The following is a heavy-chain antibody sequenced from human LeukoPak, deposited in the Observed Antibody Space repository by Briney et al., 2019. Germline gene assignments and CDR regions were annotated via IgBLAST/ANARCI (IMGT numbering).Heavy chain of an antibody. CDR2: INPSGGST. V-gene: IGHV1-46*01. CDR3: ARDNMVVTANAEYFQY. CDR1: GYTFTNYY. J-gene: IGHJ1*01. Sequence: GASVKVSCKASGYTFTNYYMHWVRQAPGQGLEWMGIINPSGGSTSYAQKFQGRVTMTRDTSTSTVYMELSSLRSEDTAVYYYARDNMVVTANAEYFQYWGQGTLVTVSS. D-gene: IGHD2-21*02.